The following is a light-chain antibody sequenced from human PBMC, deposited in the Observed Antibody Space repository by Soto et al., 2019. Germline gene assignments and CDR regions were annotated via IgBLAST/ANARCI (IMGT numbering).Light chain of an antibody. Sequence: QSVLSQPASMSGSPGQSITIPCTGASSDIGLYNYVSWYQHHPGKAPKLLISEVNVRPSGLSDRFSASKAGNTASLTISGLQPEDEAYYYCSPLSTTSTSIVFGSGTKVTVL. CDR1: SSDIGLYNY. CDR2: EVN. V-gene: IGLV2-14*01. CDR3: SPLSTTSTSIV. J-gene: IGLJ1*01.